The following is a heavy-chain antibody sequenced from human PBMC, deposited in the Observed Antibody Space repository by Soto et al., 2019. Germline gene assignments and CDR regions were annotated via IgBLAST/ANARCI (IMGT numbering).Heavy chain of an antibody. CDR2: ISYDGSHK. V-gene: IGHV3-30*03. D-gene: IGHD1-26*01. J-gene: IGHJ4*02. CDR1: GFLFDTYG. Sequence: VQLVESGGGVVQPGRSLRLSCVASGFLFDTYGMHWVRQTPGKGLEWVAIISYDGSHKEYADSVKGRFAISRDNSENTLYLQTNNLGVEDTALYYCATSASSDHWGQGTQVTVSS. CDR3: ATSASSDH.